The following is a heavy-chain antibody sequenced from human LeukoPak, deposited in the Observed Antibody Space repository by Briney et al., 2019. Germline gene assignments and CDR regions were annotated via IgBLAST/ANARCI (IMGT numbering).Heavy chain of an antibody. CDR2: INPNSGGT. CDR3: ARDGGYCSSTSCFAFY. D-gene: IGHD2-2*01. Sequence: ASVKVSCKASGYTFTGYYMHWVRQAPGQGLEWMGRINPNSGGTTYAQKFQGRVTMTRDTSTSTVYMELSSLRSGDTAVYYCARDGGYCSSTSCFAFYWGQGTLVTVSS. CDR1: GYTFTGYY. J-gene: IGHJ4*02. V-gene: IGHV1-2*06.